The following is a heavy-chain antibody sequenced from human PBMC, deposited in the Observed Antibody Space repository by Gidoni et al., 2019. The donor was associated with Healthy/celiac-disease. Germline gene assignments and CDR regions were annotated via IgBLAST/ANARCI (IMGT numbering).Heavy chain of an antibody. J-gene: IGHJ4*02. CDR2: ISSSSSYI. D-gene: IGHD2-21*02. V-gene: IGHV3-21*01. Sequence: EVQLVESGGGLVKPGGSLRLSCAASGFTFSSYSRNWVRQAPGKGLEWVSSISSSSSYIYYADSVKGRFTISRDNAKNSLYLQMNSLRAEDTAVYYCARDRSGDLVIDYWGQGTLVTVSS. CDR3: ARDRSGDLVIDY. CDR1: GFTFSSYS.